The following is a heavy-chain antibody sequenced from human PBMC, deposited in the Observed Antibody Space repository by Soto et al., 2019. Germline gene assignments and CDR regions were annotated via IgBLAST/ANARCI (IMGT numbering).Heavy chain of an antibody. CDR1: GASISSGTFY. CDR2: IYYDGST. J-gene: IGHJ4*02. Sequence: PSETLSLTCTVSGASISSGTFYWGWIRRPPGKGLESIANIYYDGSTYYNPSLKSRVTISVDRSKNQFSLKLSSVTAADTAVYYCARVPDYWGQGTLVTVSS. V-gene: IGHV4-39*07. CDR3: ARVPDY.